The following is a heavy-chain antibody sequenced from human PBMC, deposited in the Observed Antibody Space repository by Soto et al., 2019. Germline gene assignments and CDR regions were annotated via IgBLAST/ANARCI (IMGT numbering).Heavy chain of an antibody. Sequence: DVQLVPSGAEVKKPGESLRISCKGSGYDFSAYSINWVRQMPGKGLEWMGTIYPGDSDVRYSPSFQGQVTISVDKSISIAYLQWSSLKAADTAIYYCARTDYGSGTFDSWGQGTLVTVSS. J-gene: IGHJ4*02. V-gene: IGHV5-51*03. CDR2: IYPGDSDV. CDR3: ARTDYGSGTFDS. CDR1: GYDFSAYS. D-gene: IGHD3-10*01.